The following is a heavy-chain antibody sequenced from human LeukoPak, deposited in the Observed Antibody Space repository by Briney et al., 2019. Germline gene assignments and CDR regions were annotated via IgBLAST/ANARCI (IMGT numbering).Heavy chain of an antibody. J-gene: IGHJ5*02. CDR3: ARDRRETMITFGGVMTAGWFDP. Sequence: GGSLRLSCEASGFTFTTYSMTWVRQAPGKGLEWVSIISSGSSAIFSADALKGRFTISRDDAKNLLYLDMNSLRAEDTAVYYCARDRRETMITFGGVMTAGWFDPWGQGTLVTVSS. CDR1: GFTFTTYS. CDR2: ISSGSSAI. V-gene: IGHV3-21*04. D-gene: IGHD3-16*01.